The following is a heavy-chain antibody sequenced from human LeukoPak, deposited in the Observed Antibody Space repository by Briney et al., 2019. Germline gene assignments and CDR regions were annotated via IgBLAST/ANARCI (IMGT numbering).Heavy chain of an antibody. D-gene: IGHD1-26*01. J-gene: IGHJ4*02. CDR3: ASGIVGATGY. CDR1: GFTFSSYA. CDR2: ISGSGGST. V-gene: IGHV3-23*01. Sequence: SGGSLRLSCAASGFTFSSYAMSWVRQAPGKGLEWVSAISGSGGSTYYADSVKGRFTISRDNSKNTLYLQMNSLRAEDTAVYYCASGIVGATGYWGQGTLVTVSS.